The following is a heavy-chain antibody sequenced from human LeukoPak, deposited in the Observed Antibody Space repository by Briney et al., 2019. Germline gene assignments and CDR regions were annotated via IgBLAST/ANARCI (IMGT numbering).Heavy chain of an antibody. J-gene: IGHJ6*03. V-gene: IGHV3-7*01. CDR1: GFTFSSYW. CDR2: IKQDGSEK. CDR3: ARGPAYYYYYYMDV. Sequence: GGSLRLSCAASGFTFSSYWMSGVRQAPGEGLEWVANIKQDGSEKYYVDSVEGRFTISRDNAKNSLYLQMNSLRAEDTAVYYCARGPAYYYYYYMDVWGKGTTVTVSS.